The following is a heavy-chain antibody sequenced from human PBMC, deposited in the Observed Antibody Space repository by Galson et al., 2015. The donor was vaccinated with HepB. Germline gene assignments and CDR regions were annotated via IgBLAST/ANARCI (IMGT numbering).Heavy chain of an antibody. Sequence: SLRLSCAASGFTFSSYSMNWVRQAPGKGLEWVSYISSSSSTIYYADSVKGRFTISRDNAKNSLYLQMNSLRAEDTAVYYCARDWGIAVAGTIDYWGQGTLVTVSS. J-gene: IGHJ4*02. CDR1: GFTFSSYS. V-gene: IGHV3-48*01. CDR2: ISSSSSTI. D-gene: IGHD6-19*01. CDR3: ARDWGIAVAGTIDY.